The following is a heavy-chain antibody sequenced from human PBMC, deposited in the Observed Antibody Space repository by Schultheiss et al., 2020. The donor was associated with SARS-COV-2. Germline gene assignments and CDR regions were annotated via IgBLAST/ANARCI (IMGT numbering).Heavy chain of an antibody. D-gene: IGHD5-12*01. CDR1: GFTFSSYS. J-gene: IGHJ4*02. CDR3: ASTLHSGYDNY. CDR2: ISGSGGST. Sequence: GESLKISCAASGFTFSSYSMNWVRQAPGKGLEWVSAISGSGGSTYYADSVKGRFTISRDNAKNSLYLQMNSLRAEDTAVYYCASTLHSGYDNYWGQGTLVTVSS. V-gene: IGHV3-21*01.